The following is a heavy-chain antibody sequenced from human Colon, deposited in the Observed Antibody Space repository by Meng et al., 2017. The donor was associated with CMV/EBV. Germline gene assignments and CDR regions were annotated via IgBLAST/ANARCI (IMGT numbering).Heavy chain of an antibody. CDR3: AQGPGGGGYGV. Sequence: GESLKISCEASGFMFTDYWMHWVRQAPGKGLMWVSRINSDGRTYYADSVKGRFTISRDASKNTFYLQMTSLRGDDTAVYYCAQGPGGGGYGVWGQGTLVTVSS. CDR2: INSDGRT. CDR1: GFMFTDYW. V-gene: IGHV3-74*01. J-gene: IGHJ4*02. D-gene: IGHD6-25*01.